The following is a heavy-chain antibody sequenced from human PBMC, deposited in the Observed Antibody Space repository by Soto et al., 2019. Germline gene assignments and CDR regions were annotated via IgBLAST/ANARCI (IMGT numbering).Heavy chain of an antibody. CDR3: VRDRTEYGSYGSSYYDVFDI. J-gene: IGHJ3*02. V-gene: IGHV3-7*05. D-gene: IGHD6-6*01. CDR2: INRDGTEK. CDR1: GFTFNAYW. Sequence: EVQLVESGGGLVQPGGSLRLSCAASGFTFNAYWMTWVRQDPGKGLEWVANINRDGTEKNYVDSVKGRFTVSRDNAKNSLHLQMYSLRAEDTAVYYCVRDRTEYGSYGSSYYDVFDIWGQGTKVTVSS.